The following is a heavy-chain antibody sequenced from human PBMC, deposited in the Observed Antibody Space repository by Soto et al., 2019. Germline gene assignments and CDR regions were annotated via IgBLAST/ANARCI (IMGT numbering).Heavy chain of an antibody. J-gene: IGHJ4*02. CDR3: ARGPPLI. CDR2: IYHIGST. CDR1: GGSVSSTNW. Sequence: SETLSLTCAVSGGSVSSTNWWSWVRQSPGKGLEWIGDIYHIGSTYYNPSLKSRVTISVDTSKNQFSLKLSSVTAADTAVYYCARGPPLIWGQGTLVTVSS. V-gene: IGHV4-4*02.